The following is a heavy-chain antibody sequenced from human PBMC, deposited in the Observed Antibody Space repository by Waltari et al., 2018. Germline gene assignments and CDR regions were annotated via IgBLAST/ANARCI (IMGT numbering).Heavy chain of an antibody. CDR2: NYYSVCT. J-gene: IGHJ6*02. Sequence: QLQLQESGPGLVKPSETLSLTCTVSGGSISSSSYYWGWIRQPPGKGLEWIGSNYYSVCTYYNPSLKSRDTISVDTSNNQFSLKLSSVTAADTAVYYCASGEQARYYYYGMDVWGQGTTVIVSS. CDR3: ASGEQARYYYYGMDV. V-gene: IGHV4-39*01. CDR1: GGSISSSSYY. D-gene: IGHD3-10*01.